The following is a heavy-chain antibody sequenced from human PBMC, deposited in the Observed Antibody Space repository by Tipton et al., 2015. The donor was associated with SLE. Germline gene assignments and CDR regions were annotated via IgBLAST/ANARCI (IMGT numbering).Heavy chain of an antibody. CDR3: ARGLRFGELPLNYYYMDV. J-gene: IGHJ6*03. CDR1: GGSVSSGSYY. Sequence: TLSLTCTVSGGSVSSGSYYWSWIRQPPGKGLEWIGYIYYSGSTNYNPSLKSRVTISVDTSKNQFSLKLSSVTAADTAVYYCARGLRFGELPLNYYYMDVWGKGTTVTVSS. D-gene: IGHD3-10*01. V-gene: IGHV4-61*01. CDR2: IYYSGST.